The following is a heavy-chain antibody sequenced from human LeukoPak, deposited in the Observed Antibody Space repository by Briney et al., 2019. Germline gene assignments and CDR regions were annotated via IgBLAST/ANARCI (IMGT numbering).Heavy chain of an antibody. V-gene: IGHV3-33*08. Sequence: GGSLRLSCAASGFTFSSYGMHWVRQAPGKGLEWVAVIWYDGSNKYYADSVKGRFTISRDNSKNTLYLQVNSLRAEDTAVYYCAKYSSSSNYYYGMDVWGQGTTVTVSS. D-gene: IGHD6-13*01. J-gene: IGHJ6*02. CDR3: AKYSSSSNYYYGMDV. CDR1: GFTFSSYG. CDR2: IWYDGSNK.